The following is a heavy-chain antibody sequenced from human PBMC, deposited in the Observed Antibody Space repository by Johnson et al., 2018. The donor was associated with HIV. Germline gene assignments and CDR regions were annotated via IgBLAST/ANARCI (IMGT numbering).Heavy chain of an antibody. J-gene: IGHJ3*02. V-gene: IGHV3-9*01. CDR2: ISWNSGSI. D-gene: IGHD6-6*01. CDR1: GFTFDDYA. CDR3: AKVLATTEYSSSSWSDAFDI. Sequence: VQLVESGGGLVQPGRSLRLSCAASGFTFDDYAMHWVRQAPGKGLEWVSGISWNSGSIGYADSVKGRFTISRDNAKNSLYLQMNSLRAEDTALYYCAKVLATTEYSSSSWSDAFDIWGQGTMVLVSS.